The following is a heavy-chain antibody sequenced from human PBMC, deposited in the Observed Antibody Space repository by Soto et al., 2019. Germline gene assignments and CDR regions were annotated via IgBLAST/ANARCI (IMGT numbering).Heavy chain of an antibody. J-gene: IGHJ4*02. CDR3: ATSYGNAWYTY. Sequence: PSETLSLTCNVSGGSISGYYWTWLRQASGKSLEWIGYIYNSGSTKYNPSLKSRVAMSADTSKNLFSLKLSSVTAADTAVYYCATSYGNAWYTYWGQGIQVTVSS. V-gene: IGHV4-59*01. CDR2: IYNSGST. CDR1: GGSISGYY. D-gene: IGHD6-13*01.